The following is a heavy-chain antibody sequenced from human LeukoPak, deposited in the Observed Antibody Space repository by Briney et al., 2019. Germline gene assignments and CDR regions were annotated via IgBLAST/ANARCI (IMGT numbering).Heavy chain of an antibody. CDR3: AKDEFKYYGSESYSQLDF. V-gene: IGHV3-30*18. Sequence: GGSLRLSCAASGFTFSSYGMHWVRQAPGKGLEWVAIISYDGSNKYYADSVKGRFTISRDTSKNTLYLQMNSLRADDTAAYYCAKDEFKYYGSESYSQLDFWGQGTLVTVSS. CDR1: GFTFSSYG. J-gene: IGHJ4*02. CDR2: ISYDGSNK. D-gene: IGHD3-10*01.